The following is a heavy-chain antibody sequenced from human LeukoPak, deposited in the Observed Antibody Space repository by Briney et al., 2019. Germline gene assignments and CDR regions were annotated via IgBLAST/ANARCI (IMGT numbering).Heavy chain of an antibody. CDR3: AKDIAYCGGDCYSWRHDAFDI. CDR2: ISSSSSTI. J-gene: IGHJ3*02. Sequence: GSLRLSCAASGFTFSSYSMNWVRQAPGKGLEWVSYISSSSSTIYYADSVKGRFTISRDNSKNTLYLQMNSLRAEDTAVYYCAKDIAYCGGDCYSWRHDAFDIWGQGTMVTVSS. D-gene: IGHD2-21*01. V-gene: IGHV3-48*01. CDR1: GFTFSSYS.